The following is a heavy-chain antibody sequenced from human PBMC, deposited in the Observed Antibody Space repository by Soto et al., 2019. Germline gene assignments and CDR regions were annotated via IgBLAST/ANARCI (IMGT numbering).Heavy chain of an antibody. V-gene: IGHV3-73*01. J-gene: IGHJ4*02. CDR2: IRSKANSYAT. D-gene: IGHD3-16*01. CDR1: GFTFSGSA. CDR3: TRDYDYIWGSPHPRVG. Sequence: EVQLLQSGGGLVQPGGSLKLSCAASGFTFSGSAMHWVRQASGKGLEWVGRIRSKANSYATAYAASVKGRFTISRAESKNTAYQQMNSQKTGDTAVDYCTRDYDYIWGSPHPRVGWGQGTLVTVSS.